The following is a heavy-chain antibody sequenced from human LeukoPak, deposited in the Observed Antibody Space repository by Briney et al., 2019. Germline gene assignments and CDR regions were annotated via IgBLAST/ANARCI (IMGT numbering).Heavy chain of an antibody. CDR3: AKAFSSTWYWYFDL. D-gene: IGHD6-13*01. Sequence: GGSLRLSCAASGFSFDDYAMHWVRQAPGKGLEWVSGITWNSGDIDYADSVRGRFIISRDNAKNSLFLQMNSLRPEDTALYYCAKAFSSTWYWYFDLWGRGTLVTVSS. CDR1: GFSFDDYA. CDR2: ITWNSGDI. V-gene: IGHV3-9*01. J-gene: IGHJ2*01.